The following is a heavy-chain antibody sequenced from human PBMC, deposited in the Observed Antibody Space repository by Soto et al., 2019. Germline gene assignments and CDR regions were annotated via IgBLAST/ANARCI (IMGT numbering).Heavy chain of an antibody. CDR1: GGSSSPYY. D-gene: IGHD2-8*01. Sequence: SETLSLTCTVSGGSSSPYYWSWIRQPPGKGLEWLGHIHSSGSTNYNPSLKSRVTISIDTSKNQFSLKLTSVPAAATAVFYCARDRANGHWDSRSWCFRGLETRVSVSS. CDR3: ARDRANGHWDSRSWCF. CDR2: IHSSGST. J-gene: IGHJ4*02. V-gene: IGHV4-59*01.